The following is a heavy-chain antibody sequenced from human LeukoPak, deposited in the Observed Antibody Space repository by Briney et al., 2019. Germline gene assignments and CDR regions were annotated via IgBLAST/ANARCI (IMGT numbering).Heavy chain of an antibody. J-gene: IGHJ4*02. D-gene: IGHD4-11*01. CDR3: ARDLLDYSNYAVPG. CDR1: GFTFSSYS. V-gene: IGHV3-21*01. Sequence: PGGSLRLSCAASGFTFSSYSMNWVRQAPGKGLEWVSSISSSSSYIYYADSVKGRFTISRDNAKNSLYLQMNSLRAEDTAVYYCARDLLDYSNYAVPGWGQGTLVTVSS. CDR2: ISSSSSYI.